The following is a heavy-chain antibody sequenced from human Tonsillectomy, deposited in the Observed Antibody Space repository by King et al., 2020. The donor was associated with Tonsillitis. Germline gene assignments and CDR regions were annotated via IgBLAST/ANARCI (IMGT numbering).Heavy chain of an antibody. CDR1: GLTFSDAW. V-gene: IGHV3-15*01. CDR2: IKNKDDGATT. J-gene: IGHJ5*02. Sequence: VQLVESGGDWVRPGGSLRLSCAASGLTFSDAWLSWVRQAPGKVLEWVGRIKNKDDGATTDYAASVKGRFTISRDDSKNTLYLEMNSLKIEDTSVYYCSTNDLDPGGQGTLVTVSS. CDR3: STNDLDP. D-gene: IGHD2-8*01.